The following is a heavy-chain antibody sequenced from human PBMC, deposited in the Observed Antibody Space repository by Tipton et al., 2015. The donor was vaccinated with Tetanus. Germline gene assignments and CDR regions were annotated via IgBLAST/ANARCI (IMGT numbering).Heavy chain of an antibody. CDR1: GLTFSTSG. CDR2: ISYDGTKK. V-gene: IGHV3-30*03. Sequence: QLVQSGGGLVKPGGSLRLSCAVSGLTFSTSGYHWVRQAPGKGLETVAVISYDGTKKDYADSMKGRCSISRDNSKSTLYLQMNSLTLEDTAVYYCARAPGLLIDLWGQGTLVSVSS. CDR3: ARAPGLLIDL. D-gene: IGHD3-10*01. J-gene: IGHJ5*02.